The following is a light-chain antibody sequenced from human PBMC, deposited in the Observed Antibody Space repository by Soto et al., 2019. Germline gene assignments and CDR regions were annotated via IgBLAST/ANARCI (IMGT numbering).Light chain of an antibody. V-gene: IGKV3-15*01. CDR3: QHYTNWPLT. Sequence: EIVMTQSPATLSVSPGERATLSCRASHSVSSRLAWYQQKPGQAPRLLIYGASTRATGLPARFSGSGSGTEFTLTISSLQSEDFAVYYCQHYTNWPLTFGGGTKGESK. CDR2: GAS. J-gene: IGKJ4*01. CDR1: HSVSSR.